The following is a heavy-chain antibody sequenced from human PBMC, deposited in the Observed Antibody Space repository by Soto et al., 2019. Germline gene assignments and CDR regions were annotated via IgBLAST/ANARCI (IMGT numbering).Heavy chain of an antibody. CDR1: GGTFGSDA. D-gene: IGHD2-15*01. CDR3: AREWYEDYYGMDV. Sequence: SSSKVSFNASGGTFGSDAVIWVRQAPGQGLEWVGGIIPIFGTANYSQKFQVRVTITADQSTSTAYMELSSLRSEDTAVYYCAREWYEDYYGMDVWGQGTTVTVSS. CDR2: IIPIFGTA. J-gene: IGHJ6*02. V-gene: IGHV1-69*13.